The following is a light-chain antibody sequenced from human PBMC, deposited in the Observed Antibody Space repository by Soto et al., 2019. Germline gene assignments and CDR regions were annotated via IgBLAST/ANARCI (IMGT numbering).Light chain of an antibody. CDR2: GNS. CDR3: QSYDSSLSDV. J-gene: IGLJ1*01. Sequence: QSALTQPPSVSGSPGQMVTISCTGSSSNIGAGYDVHWYQQLPGTAPKLLIYGNSNRPSGVPDRFSGSKSGTSASLAITGLQAEDEADYYCQSYDSSLSDVFGTGTKSPS. V-gene: IGLV1-40*01. CDR1: SSNIGAGYD.